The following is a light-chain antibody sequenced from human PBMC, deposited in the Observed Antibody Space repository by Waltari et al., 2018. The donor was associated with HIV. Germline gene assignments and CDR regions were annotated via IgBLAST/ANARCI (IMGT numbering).Light chain of an antibody. Sequence: QSVLTQPPSASGTPGQRVTISCSGSRSTIGSKYVYWYQTRPGPAPKLTIYRNNQRPSGVPDRFSGSKSGTSASLAISGLRSEDEADYHCTAWDDSLSGVVFGGGTKLTVL. CDR2: RNN. V-gene: IGLV1-47*01. CDR3: TAWDDSLSGVV. CDR1: RSTIGSKY. J-gene: IGLJ2*01.